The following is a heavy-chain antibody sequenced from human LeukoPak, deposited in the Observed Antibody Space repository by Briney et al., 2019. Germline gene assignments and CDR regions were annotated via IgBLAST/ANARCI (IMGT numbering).Heavy chain of an antibody. J-gene: IGHJ5*02. V-gene: IGHV4-34*01. CDR2: INHSGST. CDR1: GGSFSVYY. Sequence: SETLSLTCAVYGGSFSVYYWSWIRQPPGKGLEWIGEINHSGSTNYNPSLKSRVTISVDTSKNQLSLKLSSVTAADTAVYYCARGYCSSTSCYVPYWFDPWGQGTLVTVSS. CDR3: ARGYCSSTSCYVPYWFDP. D-gene: IGHD2-2*01.